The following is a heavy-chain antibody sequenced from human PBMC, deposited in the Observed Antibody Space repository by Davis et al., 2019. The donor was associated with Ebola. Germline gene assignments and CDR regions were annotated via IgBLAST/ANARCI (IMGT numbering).Heavy chain of an antibody. CDR3: ARFCVTMVRGVIINSSWFDP. D-gene: IGHD3-10*01. Sequence: SETLSLTCTVSGGSISSYYWSWIRQPPGKGLEWIGYIYYSGSTYYNPSLKSRVTISVDTSKNQFSLKLSSVTAADTAVYYCARFCVTMVRGVIINSSWFDPWGQGTLVTVSS. J-gene: IGHJ5*02. CDR2: IYYSGST. CDR1: GGSISSYY. V-gene: IGHV4-59*12.